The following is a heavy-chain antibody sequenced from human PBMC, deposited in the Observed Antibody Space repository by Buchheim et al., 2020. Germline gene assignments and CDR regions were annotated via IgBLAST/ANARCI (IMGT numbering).Heavy chain of an antibody. V-gene: IGHV4-59*12. D-gene: IGHD3-9*01. CDR3: ARVRNYDILTGYRYYFDY. Sequence: QVQLQESGPGLVKPSETLSLTCSVSGGSISRYYWGWIRQPPGKGLEWIGYIYYSGSTYYNPSLKSRVTISVDTSKNQFSLKLSSVTAADTAVYYCARVRNYDILTGYRYYFDYWGQGTL. CDR1: GGSISRYY. CDR2: IYYSGST. J-gene: IGHJ4*02.